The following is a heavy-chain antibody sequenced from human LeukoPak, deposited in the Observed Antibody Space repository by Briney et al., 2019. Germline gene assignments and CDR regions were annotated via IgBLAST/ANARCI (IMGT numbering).Heavy chain of an antibody. V-gene: IGHV1-2*02. J-gene: IGHJ4*02. Sequence: ASVKVSCKASGYTFTCYYIHCVRQAPGQGLEWMGWINPNSGDTTYAQDFQGRVTLTRDTSINTAYMELSNLISDDTAVYYCARGNLRELRGFDYWGQGTLVTVSS. CDR2: INPNSGDT. CDR1: GYTFTCYY. D-gene: IGHD1-7*01. CDR3: ARGNLRELRGFDY.